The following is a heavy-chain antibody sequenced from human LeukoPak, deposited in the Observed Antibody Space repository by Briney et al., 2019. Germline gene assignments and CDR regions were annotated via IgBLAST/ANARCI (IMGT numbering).Heavy chain of an antibody. V-gene: IGHV1-2*02. J-gene: IGHJ6*03. CDR1: GYTFTGYY. CDR3: ARAPPNSGYRYYYYYYMDV. Sequence: ASVKVSCKASGYTFTGYYMHWVRQAPGQGLEWMGWINPNNGGTNYAQKFQGRVTMTRDTSISTAYMELSRLRSDDTAVYYCARAPPNSGYRYYYYYYMDVWGKGTTVTVSS. D-gene: IGHD5-12*01. CDR2: INPNNGGT.